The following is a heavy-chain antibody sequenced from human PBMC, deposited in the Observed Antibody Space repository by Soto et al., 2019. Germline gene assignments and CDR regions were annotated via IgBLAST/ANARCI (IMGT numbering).Heavy chain of an antibody. CDR2: INPSGGST. Sequence: ASVKVSCKASGYTFTSYYMHWVRQAPGQGLEWMGIINPSGGSTSYAQKFQGRVTMTRDTSTSTVYMELSSLRSEDTAVYYCARDGYCSGGSCYILGSLRWFDPWGQGTLVTVSS. V-gene: IGHV1-46*01. J-gene: IGHJ5*02. D-gene: IGHD2-15*01. CDR3: ARDGYCSGGSCYILGSLRWFDP. CDR1: GYTFTSYY.